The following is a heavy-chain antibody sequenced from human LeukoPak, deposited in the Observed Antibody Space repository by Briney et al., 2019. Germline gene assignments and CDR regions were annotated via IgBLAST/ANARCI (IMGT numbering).Heavy chain of an antibody. J-gene: IGHJ4*02. V-gene: IGHV4-39*01. D-gene: IGHD2-2*01. Sequence: SETLSLTCTVSGGSISSSSYYWGWIRQPPGKGLEWIGSIYYSGSTYYNPSLKSRVTISVDTSKNQFSLKLSSVTAADTAVYYCARHPPNIVVVPAALDYWGQGTLVTVSS. CDR3: ARHPPNIVVVPAALDY. CDR1: GGSISSSSYY. CDR2: IYYSGST.